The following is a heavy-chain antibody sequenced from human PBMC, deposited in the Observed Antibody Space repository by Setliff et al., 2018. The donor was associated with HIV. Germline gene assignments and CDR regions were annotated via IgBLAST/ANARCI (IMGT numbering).Heavy chain of an antibody. V-gene: IGHV4-39*07. D-gene: IGHD1-26*01. J-gene: IGHJ4*02. Sequence: SSETLSLTCTVSGDSISTDNYHWGWIRQPPGKGLKWIGSIYYDGRTFYKPSLKSRLTISVDTSKNQFSLKLNSVTAADTAIYYCARAGMGALRSLFDYWGQGTLVTVSS. CDR2: IYYDGRT. CDR3: ARAGMGALRSLFDY. CDR1: GDSISTDNYH.